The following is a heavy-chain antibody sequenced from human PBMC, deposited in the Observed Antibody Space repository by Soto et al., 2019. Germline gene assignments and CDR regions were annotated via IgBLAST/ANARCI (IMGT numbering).Heavy chain of an antibody. V-gene: IGHV3-9*01. Sequence: EVQLVESGGGLVQPGRSLGLSCAASGFSFGDYAMQWVRQVPGKGLEWVSSISWNGESIGYADSVKGRFTISRDNGKKSVYLQMNSLRGEDTALYYCAKDVGSSGWYDGFDSWGQGTLVTVS. J-gene: IGHJ4*02. CDR1: GFSFGDYA. CDR3: AKDVGSSGWYDGFDS. CDR2: ISWNGESI. D-gene: IGHD6-19*01.